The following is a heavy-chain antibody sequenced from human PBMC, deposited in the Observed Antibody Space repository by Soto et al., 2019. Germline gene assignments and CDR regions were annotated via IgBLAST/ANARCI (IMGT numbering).Heavy chain of an antibody. CDR2: ISYDGSNK. CDR1: GFTFSSYG. V-gene: IGHV3-30*18. CDR3: AKEGEYYDSSEDYYYYGMDV. J-gene: IGHJ6*02. Sequence: QVQLVESGGGVVQPGRSLRLSCAASGFTFSSYGMHWVRQAPGKGLEWVAVISYDGSNKYYADSVKGRFTISRDNSKNTLYLQMNSLRAEDTAVYYCAKEGEYYDSSEDYYYYGMDVWGQGTTVTVSS. D-gene: IGHD3-22*01.